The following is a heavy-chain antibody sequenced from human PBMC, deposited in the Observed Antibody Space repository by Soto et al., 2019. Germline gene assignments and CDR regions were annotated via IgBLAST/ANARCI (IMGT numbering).Heavy chain of an antibody. D-gene: IGHD5-12*01. CDR1: GFTFSSYS. Sequence: GGSLRLSCAASGFTFSSYSMHWVRQAPGKGLEWVAVISYHGSNKYYTDSVKGRFTISRDNSKNTLYLQMNSLRTEDTAVYYCAKDLYNGYDFDLWGRGTLVTVSS. CDR2: ISYHGSNK. J-gene: IGHJ2*01. CDR3: AKDLYNGYDFDL. V-gene: IGHV3-30-3*01.